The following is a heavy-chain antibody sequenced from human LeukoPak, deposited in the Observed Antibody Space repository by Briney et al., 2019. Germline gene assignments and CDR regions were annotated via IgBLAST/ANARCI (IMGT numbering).Heavy chain of an antibody. D-gene: IGHD3-10*01. CDR3: ARDPKRSLDAFDI. V-gene: IGHV4-39*07. CDR1: GGSISSSTYY. J-gene: IGHJ3*02. Sequence: SETLSLTCTVSGGSISSSTYYWGWIRQPPGKGLEWIGSVYYTGNTYYNPSLKSRVTLSVDTSKNQFSLKLSSMTAADTAVYYCARDPKRSLDAFDIWGLGTTVTVSS. CDR2: VYYTGNT.